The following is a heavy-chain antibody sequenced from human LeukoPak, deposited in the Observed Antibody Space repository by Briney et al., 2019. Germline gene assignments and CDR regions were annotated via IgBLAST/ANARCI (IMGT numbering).Heavy chain of an antibody. CDR1: GYTLTELS. J-gene: IGHJ4*02. CDR3: DSAFGSGRTSAYFDY. Sequence: ASVKVSFKVSGYTLTELSMHWVRQAPGKGLEWRGGFYPEDGETIYAQKFQGSVTMTADTSTDTAYMELCSVRSEDTALYYSDSAFGSGRTSAYFDYWGQGTLVTVSS. D-gene: IGHD3-10*01. V-gene: IGHV1-24*01. CDR2: FYPEDGET.